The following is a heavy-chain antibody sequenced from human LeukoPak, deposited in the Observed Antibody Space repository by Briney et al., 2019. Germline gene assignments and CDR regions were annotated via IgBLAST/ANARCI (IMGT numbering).Heavy chain of an antibody. V-gene: IGHV1-69-2*01. CDR2: VDPEDGET. D-gene: IGHD3-10*01. CDR3: ATDRIDYGSGRRCYMDV. J-gene: IGHJ6*03. CDR1: GCTFTDYY. Sequence: ASVKISCKASGCTFTDYYIHWVQQAPGKGLEWMGRVDPEDGETVYAEEFQGRVTITADTSTDTAYMELSSLRSEDMAVYYCATDRIDYGSGRRCYMDVWGKGTSVTVSS.